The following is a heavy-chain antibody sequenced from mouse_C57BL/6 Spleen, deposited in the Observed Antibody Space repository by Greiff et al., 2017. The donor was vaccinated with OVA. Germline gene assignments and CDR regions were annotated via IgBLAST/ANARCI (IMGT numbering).Heavy chain of an antibody. CDR2: ISSGGSYT. CDR3: ARQVVYFDY. J-gene: IGHJ2*01. V-gene: IGHV5-6*01. Sequence: EVHLVESGGDLVKPGGSLKLSCAASGFTFSSYGMSWVRQTPDKRLEWVATISSGGSYTYYPDSVKGRFTISRDNAKNTLYLQMSSLKSEDTAMYYCARQVVYFDYWGQGTTLTVSS. CDR1: GFTFSSYG.